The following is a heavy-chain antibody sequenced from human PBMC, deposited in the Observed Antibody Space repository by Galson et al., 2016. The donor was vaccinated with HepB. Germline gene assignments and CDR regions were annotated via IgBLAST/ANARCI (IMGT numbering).Heavy chain of an antibody. CDR3: VYSAGWSPFRS. V-gene: IGHV3-23*01. CDR1: GFTFRNYG. D-gene: IGHD6-19*01. CDR2: ISGSGVSS. J-gene: IGHJ5*02. Sequence: SLRLSCAASGFTFRNYGMAWVRQAPGEGLEWVSSISGSGVSSYLADSVKGRFTISRDNTYNTLSLQMNNLRDEDTARYFCVYSAGWSPFRSWGQGTQVTVSS.